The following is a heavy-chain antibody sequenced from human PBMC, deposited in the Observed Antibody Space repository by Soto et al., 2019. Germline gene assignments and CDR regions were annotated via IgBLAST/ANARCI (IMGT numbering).Heavy chain of an antibody. D-gene: IGHD2-15*01. J-gene: IGHJ4*02. V-gene: IGHV2-5*02. CDR1: GVSLTTSGVG. CDR3: AHRQRTVVVGAPFDL. Sequence: QITLRESGPTLVQPTQTLTLTCTLSGVSLTTSGVGVGWIRQPPGKALEWLALIYWDDDKRFSPSLKSRLAITRDTSKTQVVMTMPDMAPVDTAIYYCAHRQRTVVVGAPFDLWGQGSQVTVSS. CDR2: IYWDDDK.